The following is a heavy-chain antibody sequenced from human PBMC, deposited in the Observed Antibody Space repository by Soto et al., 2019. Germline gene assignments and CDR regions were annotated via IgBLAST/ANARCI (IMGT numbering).Heavy chain of an antibody. Sequence: GGALRLSCAASGCTFSSYAMHWVRQAPGKGLEWVAVIWYDGSNKDYADSVKGRFTISRDNSKNTLSLQMNSLRDEDTAVYYCAKDDGNSWSSLGYWGQRTRVTVSS. V-gene: IGHV3-33*06. CDR1: GCTFSSYA. CDR3: AKDDGNSWSSLGY. CDR2: IWYDGSNK. D-gene: IGHD6-13*01. J-gene: IGHJ4*02.